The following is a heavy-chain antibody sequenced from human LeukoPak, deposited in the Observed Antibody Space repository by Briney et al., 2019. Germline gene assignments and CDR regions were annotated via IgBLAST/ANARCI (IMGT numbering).Heavy chain of an antibody. J-gene: IGHJ6*04. CDR1: GFSFSSYN. CDR3: ANVWGVVVAARF. CDR2: ITSSSSFI. D-gene: IGHD2-15*01. Sequence: GGSLRLSCAASGFSFSSYNMNWVRQAPGKGLEWVSSITSSSSFIYYADSVRGRFTISRDNSKNTLYLQMNSLRAEDTAVYYCANVWGVVVAARFWGKGTTVTISS. V-gene: IGHV3-21*04.